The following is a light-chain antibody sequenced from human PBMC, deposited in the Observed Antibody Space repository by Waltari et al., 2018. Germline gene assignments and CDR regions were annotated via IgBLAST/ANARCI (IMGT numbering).Light chain of an antibody. CDR3: QQYNGYWT. CDR1: QSISSW. CDR2: KAS. Sequence: DIQMTQSPSTLSASVGDRVTITCRASQSISSWLAWYQQKPGTAPKLLISKASTLESGVPSRFSGSGSGTEFTLTINSLQPDDFATYYCQQYNGYWTFGQGTKVEIK. V-gene: IGKV1-5*03. J-gene: IGKJ1*01.